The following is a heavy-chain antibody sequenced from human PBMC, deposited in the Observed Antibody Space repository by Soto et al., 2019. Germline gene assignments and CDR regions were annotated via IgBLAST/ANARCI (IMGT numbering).Heavy chain of an antibody. Sequence: QVHLVESGGGVVQPGRSLRLSCAASGFAFSRYGMHWVRQAPGRGPEWLAVILADDSDRDYADSVKERTTISRENWKNSLGLHMNNHRAEDTAVYYCVIDYVLAYNGIDYVGQGNLVTVSS. D-gene: IGHD1-1*01. V-gene: IGHV3-33*03. CDR3: VIDYVLAYNGIDY. CDR2: ILADDSDR. CDR1: GFAFSRYG. J-gene: IGHJ4*02.